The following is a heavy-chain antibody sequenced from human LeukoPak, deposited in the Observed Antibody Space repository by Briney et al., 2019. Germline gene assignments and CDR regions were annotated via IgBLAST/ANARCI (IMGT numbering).Heavy chain of an antibody. CDR3: ARDFSGCFDY. CDR2: ISAYNGNT. D-gene: IGHD6-19*01. Sequence: AASVTVSCKASGYTFTSYGISWVRQAPGQGLEWMGWISAYNGNTNYAQKLQGRVTLTTDTSTSTAYMELRSLRSYDTAEYYSARDFSGCFDYWGQGTLVTVSS. V-gene: IGHV1-18*01. CDR1: GYTFTSYG. J-gene: IGHJ4*02.